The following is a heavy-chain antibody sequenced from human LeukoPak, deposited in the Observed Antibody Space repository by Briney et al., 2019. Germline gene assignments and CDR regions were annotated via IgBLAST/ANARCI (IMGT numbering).Heavy chain of an antibody. J-gene: IGHJ4*02. V-gene: IGHV4-59*02. Sequence: GSLRLSCAAPGFTASSNYMSWVRQAPGKGLEWIGSIHFSGSTNYNPSLRSRVTISVDTSKNQLSLKLSSVTAADTAVYYCARDLGGIYFDYWGQGTLVTVSS. CDR3: ARDLGGIYFDY. CDR2: IHFSGST. CDR1: GFTASSNY. D-gene: IGHD1-26*01.